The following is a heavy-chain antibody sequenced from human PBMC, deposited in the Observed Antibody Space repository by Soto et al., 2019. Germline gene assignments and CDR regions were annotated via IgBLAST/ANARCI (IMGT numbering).Heavy chain of an antibody. D-gene: IGHD3-3*01. J-gene: IGHJ4*02. CDR3: ARDLRFLEWFLWY. Sequence: QVPLVESGGGVVQPGRSLRLSCAASGFTFSSYAMHWVRQAPGKGLEWVAVISYDGSNKYYADSVKGRFTISRDNSMNTLYLQMNSLSAEDTAVYYCARDLRFLEWFLWYWGQGTLVTVSS. CDR1: GFTFSSYA. V-gene: IGHV3-30-3*01. CDR2: ISYDGSNK.